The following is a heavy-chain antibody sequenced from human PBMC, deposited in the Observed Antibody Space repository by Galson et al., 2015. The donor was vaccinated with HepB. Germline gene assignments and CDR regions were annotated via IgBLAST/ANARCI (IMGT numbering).Heavy chain of an antibody. J-gene: IGHJ6*02. CDR2: IIPIFGTA. V-gene: IGHV1-69*01. CDR1: GGTFSSYA. Sequence: QSGAEVTKPGSSVKVSCKASGGTFSSYAISWVRQAPGQGLEWMGGIIPIFGTANYAQKFQGRVTITADESTSTAYMELSSLRSEDTAVYYCARDQDIVVVPAAPGDHYYGMDVWGQGTTVTVSS. D-gene: IGHD2-2*01. CDR3: ARDQDIVVVPAAPGDHYYGMDV.